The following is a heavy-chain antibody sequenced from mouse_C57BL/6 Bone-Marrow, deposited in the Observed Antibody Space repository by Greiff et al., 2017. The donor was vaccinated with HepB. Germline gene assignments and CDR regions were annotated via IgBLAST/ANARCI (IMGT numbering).Heavy chain of an antibody. D-gene: IGHD2-3*01. J-gene: IGHJ3*01. CDR1: GYTFTSYW. CDR3: TIDGYYSWFAY. CDR2: SYPGNSDP. Sequence: EVKLQESGTVLARPGASVKMSCQTSGYTFTSYWMHWVKQRPGQGLEWIGASYPGNSDPSYNQKFKGKAKLTAVTSASTSYMERSSLTNEDSAVYYCTIDGYYSWFAYWGQGTLVTVSA. V-gene: IGHV1-5*01.